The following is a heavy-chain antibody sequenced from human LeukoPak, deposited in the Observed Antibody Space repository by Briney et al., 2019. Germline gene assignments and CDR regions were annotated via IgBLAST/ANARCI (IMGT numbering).Heavy chain of an antibody. Sequence: SETLSLTCTVSGGSISSYYWSRIRQPPGKGLEWIGNIHYSGSTKYYPSLKSRVTILVDTSRNQLSLRMSSVTAADTAVYYCARPYRSGWSGSFDYWGQGTLVTVSS. CDR3: ARPYRSGWSGSFDY. D-gene: IGHD6-19*01. V-gene: IGHV4-59*01. CDR2: IHYSGST. CDR1: GGSISSYY. J-gene: IGHJ4*02.